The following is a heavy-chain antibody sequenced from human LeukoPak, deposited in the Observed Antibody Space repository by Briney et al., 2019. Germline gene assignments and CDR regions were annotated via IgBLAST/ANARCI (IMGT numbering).Heavy chain of an antibody. J-gene: IGHJ3*02. CDR1: GFTFSSYS. V-gene: IGHV3-21*01. Sequence: GGSLRLSCAASGFTFSSYSMNWVRQAPGKGLEWVSSISSTSSYIYYADSVKGRFTISRDNAKNSLYLEMNSLRAEDTAVYYCARDPLKRAFDIWGQGTMVTVSS. CDR2: ISSTSSYI. CDR3: ARDPLKRAFDI.